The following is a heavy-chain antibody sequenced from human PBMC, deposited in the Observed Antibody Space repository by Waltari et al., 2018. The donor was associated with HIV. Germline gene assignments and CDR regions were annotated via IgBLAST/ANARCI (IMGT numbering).Heavy chain of an antibody. D-gene: IGHD5-12*01. J-gene: IGHJ4*02. CDR2: INHRRNT. Sequence: QVQLQQWGAGLLKPSETLSLTCAVYGEPFDGYYWSWIRQPPGKRLEWMGEINHRRNTNDNPSVKSRLTMAVDASKNQFSLNLNSVTAADTGVYYCARRALWLRPVYYFDYWGQGALVTVSS. V-gene: IGHV4-34*01. CDR1: GEPFDGYY. CDR3: ARRALWLRPVYYFDY.